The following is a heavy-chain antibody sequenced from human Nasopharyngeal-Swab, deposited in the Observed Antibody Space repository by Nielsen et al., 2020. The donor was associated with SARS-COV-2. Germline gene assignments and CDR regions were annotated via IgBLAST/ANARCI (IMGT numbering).Heavy chain of an antibody. CDR3: AKDKRYFDWDGMDV. J-gene: IGHJ6*02. Sequence: GSLRLSCAASGFTFSTYGMHWVRQAPGKGLEWVAVISYDGGSKYYADSVKGRFTISRDNSKNTLYLQMNSLRAEDTAVYYCAKDKRYFDWDGMDVWGQGTTVTVSS. D-gene: IGHD3-9*01. CDR2: ISYDGGSK. CDR1: GFTFSTYG. V-gene: IGHV3-30*18.